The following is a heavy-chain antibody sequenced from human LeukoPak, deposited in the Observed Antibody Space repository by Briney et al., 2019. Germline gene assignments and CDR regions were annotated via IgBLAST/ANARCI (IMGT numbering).Heavy chain of an antibody. J-gene: IGHJ4*02. CDR1: GFTVSSNY. Sequence: PGGSLRLSCAASGFTVSSNYMSWVRQAPGKGLEWVSVIYSNGNTYYADSVKGRFTISRDNSKNTLYLQMNSLRAEDTAVYYCARAEPFRDWGQGTLVTVSS. V-gene: IGHV3-53*01. CDR3: ARAEPFRD. D-gene: IGHD1-14*01. CDR2: IYSNGNT.